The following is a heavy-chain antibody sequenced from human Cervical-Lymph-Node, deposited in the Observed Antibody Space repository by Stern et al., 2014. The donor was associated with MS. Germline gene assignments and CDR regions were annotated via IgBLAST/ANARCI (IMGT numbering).Heavy chain of an antibody. D-gene: IGHD6-13*01. Sequence: MQLVESGAEVKKPGSSMKVSCKASGGTFSSDAIGWVRQTPGQGLEWMGGIIPIFETANYAQKFQGRVTITADQSTKTAYLELSSLTSGDTAMYFCASGTRSSWYFDFWGQGTLVTVST. CDR2: IIPIFETA. V-gene: IGHV1-69*01. CDR1: GGTFSSDA. CDR3: ASGTRSSWYFDF. J-gene: IGHJ4*02.